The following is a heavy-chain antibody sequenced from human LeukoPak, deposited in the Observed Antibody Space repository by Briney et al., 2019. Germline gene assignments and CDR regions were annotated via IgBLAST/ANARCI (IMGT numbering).Heavy chain of an antibody. CDR2: IYDSGST. J-gene: IGHJ4*02. CDR3: ARVGRRHQLPGFDQ. CDR1: GGSISSYF. D-gene: IGHD2-2*01. V-gene: IGHV4-59*01. Sequence: SETLSLTCTVSGGSISSYFLGWIRQSPGKGLEWIGYIYDSGSTNYNPSLKSRVTISVDTSKNQFSLKLNSVTAADPAVYYCARVGRRHQLPGFDQWGQGTLVTVSS.